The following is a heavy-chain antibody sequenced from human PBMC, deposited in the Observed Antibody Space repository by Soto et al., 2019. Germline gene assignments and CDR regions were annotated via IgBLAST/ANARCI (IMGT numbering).Heavy chain of an antibody. V-gene: IGHV3-23*01. J-gene: IGHJ4*02. CDR1: GFTFSSYA. CDR3: PKDAGHSYGYDYFDY. Sequence: GGSLRLSCAASGFTFSSYAMSWVRQAPGKGLEWVSAISGSGGSTYYADSVKGRFTISRDNPKNTLYLQMNSLRAEDTAVYYWPKDAGHSYGYDYFDYWGQGPLVTVSS. D-gene: IGHD5-18*01. CDR2: ISGSGGST.